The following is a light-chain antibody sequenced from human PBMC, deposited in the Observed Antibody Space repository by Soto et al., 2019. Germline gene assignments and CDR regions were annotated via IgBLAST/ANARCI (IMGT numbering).Light chain of an antibody. V-gene: IGKV3-11*01. J-gene: IGKJ4*01. CDR3: QQLIHFPLT. Sequence: EIVLTQSPATLSLSPGERATLSCRASQTVSSSLAWYQQKPGQAPRLLIYESSNGATGIPARFSGSGSGEDLTLTISSLEPDDFALYYCQQLIHFPLTFGGGTKVEIK. CDR1: QTVSSS. CDR2: ESS.